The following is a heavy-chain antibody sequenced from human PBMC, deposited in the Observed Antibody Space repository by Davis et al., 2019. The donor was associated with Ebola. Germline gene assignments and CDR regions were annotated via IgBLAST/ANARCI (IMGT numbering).Heavy chain of an antibody. CDR3: ARYYVTLTVSYDY. CDR2: INPVSGGI. CDR1: GYTFTDYY. D-gene: IGHD3-9*01. Sequence: ASSVNVSCKASGYTFTDYYIHWVRQAPGQGLEWMVWINPVSGGINYAQKFHGRVTMTRDTSISTAYMELSRLRSDDTAVYYCARYYVTLTVSYDYWGQGTLVTVSS. V-gene: IGHV1-2*02. J-gene: IGHJ4*02.